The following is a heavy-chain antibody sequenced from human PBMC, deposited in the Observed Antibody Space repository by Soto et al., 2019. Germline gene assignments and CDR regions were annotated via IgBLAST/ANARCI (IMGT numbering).Heavy chain of an antibody. CDR2: IYHSGGA. V-gene: IGHV4-4*02. CDR3: ARVSWCYYYGMDG. Sequence: QVQLQESGPGLVKPSGTLSLTCAVSGGSISSSNWWSWVRQPPGKGLEWIGEIYHSGGANYNPSQKSRVSISVDKSKNQASRMLRSATAADTAVYYCARVSWCYYYGMDGWGQGITVTVSS. CDR1: GGSISSSNW. D-gene: IGHD2-15*01. J-gene: IGHJ6*02.